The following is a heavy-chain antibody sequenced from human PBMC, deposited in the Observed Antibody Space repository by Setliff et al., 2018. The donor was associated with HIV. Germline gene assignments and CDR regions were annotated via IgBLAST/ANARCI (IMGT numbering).Heavy chain of an antibody. J-gene: IGHJ3*02. CDR1: GYSFTTYA. CDR2: LNAGDGDS. D-gene: IGHD1-26*01. V-gene: IGHV1-3*01. CDR3: AESRVGFSVPYDAFDI. Sequence: ASVKVSCKASGYSFTTYAIHWVRQAPGQRLEWMGWLNAGDGDSGPSQEFRGRVIFTRDTSASTAYMELTSLRSDDTAVYYCAESRVGFSVPYDAFDIWGQGTMVTVSS.